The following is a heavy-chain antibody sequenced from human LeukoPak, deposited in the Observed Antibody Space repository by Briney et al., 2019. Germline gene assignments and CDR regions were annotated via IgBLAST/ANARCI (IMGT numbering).Heavy chain of an antibody. D-gene: IGHD1-26*01. V-gene: IGHV3-23*01. CDR3: AKDVGKWESLHFFDY. J-gene: IGHJ4*02. CDR2: ISGSGAST. CDR1: GFTLSTNA. Sequence: GGSLRLSCLTSGFTLSTNAMSWVRQAPGKGLEWISGISGSGASTYYADSVKARFTISRDDSRNTLYLQMNSLRGDDTAVYYCAKDVGKWESLHFFDYWGQGTLVTVSS.